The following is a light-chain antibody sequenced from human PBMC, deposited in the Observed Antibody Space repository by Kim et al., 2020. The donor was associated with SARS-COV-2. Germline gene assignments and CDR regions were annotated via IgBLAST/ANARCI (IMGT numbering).Light chain of an antibody. Sequence: LSPGESATLSCRASQSVSSYVAWYQQKPGQAPRLLIYDASNRATGIPARFSGSGSGTDFTLTISSLEPEDFAVYYCQQRSNWPPYTFGQGTKLEI. V-gene: IGKV3-11*01. J-gene: IGKJ2*01. CDR1: QSVSSY. CDR2: DAS. CDR3: QQRSNWPPYT.